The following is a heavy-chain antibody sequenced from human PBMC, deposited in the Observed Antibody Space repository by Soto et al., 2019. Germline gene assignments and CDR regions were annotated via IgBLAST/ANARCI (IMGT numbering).Heavy chain of an antibody. V-gene: IGHV3-23*01. CDR2: ISAIGGNT. CDR1: TVSLYTYA. D-gene: IGHD3-3*01. Sequence: RVACAVCTVSLYTYAVGCFRQTPRKGLEWVSVISAIGGNTYYADSVKGRFTISKDNSKSTLYLQMDTLRAEDTAVYYCASTQFLIIVDRRNYWDPGSLASLS. J-gene: IGHJ4*02. CDR3: ASTQFLIIVDRRNY.